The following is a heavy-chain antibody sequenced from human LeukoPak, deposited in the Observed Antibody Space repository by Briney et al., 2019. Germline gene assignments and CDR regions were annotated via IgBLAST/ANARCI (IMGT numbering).Heavy chain of an antibody. J-gene: IGHJ4*02. CDR3: ARGYCSGGSCHTFDC. D-gene: IGHD2-15*01. V-gene: IGHV7-4-1*02. CDR2: INTDTGNP. CDR1: GVIFSNFA. Sequence: ASVKVSCKASGVIFSNFAFNWVRQAPGQGLEWMGWINTDTGNPTYAQGFTGRFVFSLDTSVSTSYLQISSLKAEDTAVYYCARGYCSGGSCHTFDCWGQGTLVTVSS.